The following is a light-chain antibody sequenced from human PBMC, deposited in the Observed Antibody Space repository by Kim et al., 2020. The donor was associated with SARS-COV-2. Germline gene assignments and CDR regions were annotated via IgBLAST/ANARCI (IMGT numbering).Light chain of an antibody. CDR1: QDISYR. J-gene: IGKJ2*01. V-gene: IGKV1-33*01. CDR3: MQYDELPYT. CDR2: DAS. Sequence: DIQMTQSPSSLSAFAGDRVTITCQASQDISYRLNWYQQKPGKAPKVVIADASNLQSGAPSRFSGSVSGTEFTFSIDNLQPEDIATYYCMQYDELPYTFGRGTKLEI.